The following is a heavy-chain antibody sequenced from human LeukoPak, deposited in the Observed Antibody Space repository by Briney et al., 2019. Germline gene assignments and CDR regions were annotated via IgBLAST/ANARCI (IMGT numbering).Heavy chain of an antibody. D-gene: IGHD3-9*01. V-gene: IGHV3-48*02. Sequence: PGGPLRLSCTTLGFSFTDYPLNWVRKAPGKGLEGISNIRTTAEGAKYAYYADSVKGRVTISRDDGKNTLYLHMNCLRDDDTAVYYCATDQRYAFDYWGQGILVTVSS. CDR1: GFSFTDYP. CDR3: ATDQRYAFDY. J-gene: IGHJ4*02. CDR2: IRTTAEGAKYA.